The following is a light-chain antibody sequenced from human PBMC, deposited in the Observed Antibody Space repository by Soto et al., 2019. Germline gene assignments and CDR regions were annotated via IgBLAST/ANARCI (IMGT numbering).Light chain of an antibody. CDR2: GAS. Sequence: EIVLTQSPGTLSLSPGERATLSCRASQSVSSSYLAWYQQKPGQAPRLLINGASSRATGIPDRFSGSGSGTDFTLTISRLDPEDFAVYYCQQYGTSPPSSFGQGTRLE. J-gene: IGKJ5*01. CDR3: QQYGTSPPSS. V-gene: IGKV3-20*01. CDR1: QSVSSSY.